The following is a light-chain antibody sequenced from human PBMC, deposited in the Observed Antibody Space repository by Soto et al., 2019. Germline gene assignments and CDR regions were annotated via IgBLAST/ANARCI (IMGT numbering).Light chain of an antibody. CDR1: QSISSN. CDR3: QQYNSYS. Sequence: ETVMTQSPATLSVSPGERSTLSCRASQSISSNLAWYQQKPGQAPRLLIYGASTRATGIPARFTGSGSGTEFTLTISSLQPDDFATYYCQQYNSYSFGQGTKVDIK. CDR2: GAS. V-gene: IGKV3-15*01. J-gene: IGKJ1*01.